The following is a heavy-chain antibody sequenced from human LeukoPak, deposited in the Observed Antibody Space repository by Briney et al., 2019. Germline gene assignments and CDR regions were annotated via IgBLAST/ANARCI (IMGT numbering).Heavy chain of an antibody. CDR1: GFTFSSYW. Sequence: PGGSLRLSCAASGFTFSSYWMTWVRQAPGKGLEWVANIKQDGSEKYYVDSVKGRFTISRDKAKNSLYLQMNSLRAEDTAVYYCARGSNYGSPYYFDYWGQGTLVTVSS. CDR3: ARGSNYGSPYYFDY. J-gene: IGHJ4*02. CDR2: IKQDGSEK. V-gene: IGHV3-7*05. D-gene: IGHD4-11*01.